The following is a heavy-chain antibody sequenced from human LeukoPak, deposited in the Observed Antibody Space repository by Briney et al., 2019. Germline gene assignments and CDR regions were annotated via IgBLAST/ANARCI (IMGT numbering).Heavy chain of an antibody. D-gene: IGHD6-6*01. Sequence: GGSLRLSCLASGFTFSNYAMSWVRQAPGKGLEWVAIIWYDGSNKYYADSVKGRFTISRDNSKNTLYLQMNSLRAEDTAVYYCAREYSSSSGNDYWGQGTLVTVSS. CDR3: AREYSSSSGNDY. CDR1: GFTFSNYA. J-gene: IGHJ4*02. CDR2: IWYDGSNK. V-gene: IGHV3-33*08.